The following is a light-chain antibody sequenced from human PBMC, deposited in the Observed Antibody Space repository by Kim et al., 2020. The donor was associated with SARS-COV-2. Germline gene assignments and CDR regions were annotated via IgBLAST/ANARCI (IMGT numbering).Light chain of an antibody. CDR2: DVT. J-gene: IGLJ2*01. CDR1: SSLVGDYNY. V-gene: IGLV2-14*03. CDR3: TSYTGADTVV. Sequence: GQSITISCTGTSSLVGDYNYVSWYQQHPDKAPKLIIYDVTYRPSGVSTHFSGSKPGNTASLTISGLQAADEADYYSTSYTGADTVVFGGGTKLTVL.